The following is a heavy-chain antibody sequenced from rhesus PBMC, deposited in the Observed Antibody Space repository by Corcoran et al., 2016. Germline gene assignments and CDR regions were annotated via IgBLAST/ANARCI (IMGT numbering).Heavy chain of an antibody. J-gene: IGHJ2*01. CDR2: IYGNSAIT. CDR3: ARDSLRNWYFDI. D-gene: IGHD4-29*01. Sequence: QVQLQESGPGLVKPSETLSFTCAVSGGSIRGGYYWGWIRQHPGKGLEWNGNIYGNSAITYSNPSLKSRVTISKATSKNQFSLKLSSVTAADTAVYYCARDSLRNWYFDIWGPGTPITISS. V-gene: IGHV4S7*01. CDR1: GGSIRGGYY.